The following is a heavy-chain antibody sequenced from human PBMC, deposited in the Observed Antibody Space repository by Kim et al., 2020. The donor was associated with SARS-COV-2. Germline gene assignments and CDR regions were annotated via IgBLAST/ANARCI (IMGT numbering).Heavy chain of an antibody. D-gene: IGHD3-9*01. Sequence: GGSLRLSCAASGFTFSSYSMNWVRQAPGKGLEWVSNISSSSSTIYYADSVKGRFTISRDNAKNSLYLQMNSLRAEDTAVYYCARVLTRREHILTGYCANWGQGTLVTVSS. J-gene: IGHJ4*02. CDR1: GFTFSSYS. CDR3: ARVLTRREHILTGYCAN. V-gene: IGHV3-48*04. CDR2: ISSSSSTI.